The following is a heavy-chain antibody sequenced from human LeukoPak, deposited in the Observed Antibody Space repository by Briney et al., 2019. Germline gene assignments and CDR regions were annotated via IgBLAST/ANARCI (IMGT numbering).Heavy chain of an antibody. Sequence: SETLSLTCTVSGGSISSSSYYWGWIRQPPGEGLEWIGSIYYSGSTYYNPSLKSRVTISVDTSKNQFSLKLSSVTAADTAVYYCARLSRAVAGKDYFDYWGQGTLVTVSS. CDR3: ARLSRAVAGKDYFDY. D-gene: IGHD6-19*01. V-gene: IGHV4-39*01. CDR2: IYYSGST. J-gene: IGHJ4*02. CDR1: GGSISSSSYY.